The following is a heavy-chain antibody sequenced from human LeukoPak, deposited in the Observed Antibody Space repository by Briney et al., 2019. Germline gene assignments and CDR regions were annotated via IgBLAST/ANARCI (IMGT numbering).Heavy chain of an antibody. J-gene: IGHJ5*02. CDR3: AKEGTPQVSTWYDL. CDR1: GVTLSPYG. CDR2: ISYEGGTE. D-gene: IGHD3-10*01. V-gene: IGHV3-30*18. Sequence: GGSLRLSCAASGVTLSPYGMHWVRQAPGKGLEWVAVISYEGGTEHYADSVKGRFIISRDNPRNTLYLQMNILRTEDTAVYYCAKEGTPQVSTWYDLWGQGTQVIVSS.